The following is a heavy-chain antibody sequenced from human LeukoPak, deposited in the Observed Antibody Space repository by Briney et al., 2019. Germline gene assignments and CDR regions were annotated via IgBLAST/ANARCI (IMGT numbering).Heavy chain of an antibody. J-gene: IGHJ4*02. CDR1: GYSFTNNW. D-gene: IGHD2-15*01. CDR2: IYPGDSDT. V-gene: IGHV5-51*01. CDR3: ARRKTGIYCSSGGCYFDY. Sequence: SGESLKISCKGSGYSFTNNWIGWVRQMPGKGLEWMGIIYPGDSDTRYSPSFQGQVTISADKFISTAYLQWSSLTASDTAMYYCARRKTGIYCSSGGCYFDYWGQGTLVTVSS.